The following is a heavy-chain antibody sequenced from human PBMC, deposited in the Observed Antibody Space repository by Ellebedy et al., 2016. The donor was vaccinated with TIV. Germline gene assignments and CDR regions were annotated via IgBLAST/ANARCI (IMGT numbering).Heavy chain of an antibody. Sequence: AASVKVSCKASGYSFTSYGIRWVRQAPGQGLEWMGWINAYNGNTNIAQKFQGRVTMTTDTSTSTAYMEVRRLRSDDTAVYYCARETAAGPVDFQYWGQGTLVIVSS. D-gene: IGHD6-25*01. J-gene: IGHJ1*01. CDR2: INAYNGNT. CDR1: GYSFTSYG. CDR3: ARETAAGPVDFQY. V-gene: IGHV1-18*04.